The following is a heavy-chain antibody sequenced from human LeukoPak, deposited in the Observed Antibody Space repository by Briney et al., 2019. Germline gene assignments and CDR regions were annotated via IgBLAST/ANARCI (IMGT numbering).Heavy chain of an antibody. Sequence: ASVKVSCKASGYTFTRYYMHWVRQAPGQRLEWRGWINPNSGGTNYAQKFHGRVTMTRDTSISTAYMELSRLRSDDTAVYYCATNDYGDYGWFDHWGQGTLVTVSS. V-gene: IGHV1-2*02. CDR1: GYTFTRYY. J-gene: IGHJ5*02. CDR2: INPNSGGT. D-gene: IGHD4-17*01. CDR3: ATNDYGDYGWFDH.